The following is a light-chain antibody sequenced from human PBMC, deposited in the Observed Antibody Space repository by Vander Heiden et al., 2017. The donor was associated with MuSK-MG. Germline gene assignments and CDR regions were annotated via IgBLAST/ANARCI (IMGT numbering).Light chain of an antibody. CDR1: QSLLHSNGYNY. CDR3: MQALQTPRT. CDR2: LGS. J-gene: IGKJ4*01. Sequence: DIVMTQSPLSLPLTPGEPASISCRSSQSLLHSNGYNYLDWYLQKPGQSPQLLIYLGSNRASGVPDRFSGSGSGTDFTLKISRVEAEDVGVYYCMQALQTPRTFGGGTKVEIK. V-gene: IGKV2-28*01.